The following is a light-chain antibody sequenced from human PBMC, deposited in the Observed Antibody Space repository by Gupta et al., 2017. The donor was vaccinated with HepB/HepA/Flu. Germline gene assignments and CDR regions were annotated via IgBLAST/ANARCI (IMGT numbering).Light chain of an antibody. Sequence: DIVMTQYPDSLCVSLGGRGDINCNSSQSVLSSSNNKNYLAWFQQKPGRPPKMIIYCASTRGSGVPDRCSGSGSGTDFTLTISSLQAEDMAVYYCQQYYGVPSTFGQGTRLEIK. CDR2: CAS. CDR1: QSVLSSSNNKNY. V-gene: IGKV4-1*01. CDR3: QQYYGVPST. J-gene: IGKJ5*01.